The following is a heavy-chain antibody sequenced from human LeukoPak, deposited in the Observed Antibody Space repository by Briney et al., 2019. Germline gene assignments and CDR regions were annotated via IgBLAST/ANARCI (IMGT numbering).Heavy chain of an antibody. V-gene: IGHV3-23*01. J-gene: IGHJ4*02. CDR1: GFTFSSYA. D-gene: IGHD2-21*01. CDR2: LTNSGSNT. CDR3: AKSVVVVRVSPGLHY. Sequence: AGGSLRLSCAASGFTFSSYAMSGVRQAPGKGLEWVSSLTNSGSNTYYADSVKGRFTISRDNSKNTLYLQMNSLRAEDTAVYYCAKSVVVVRVSPGLHYWGQGTLFTVSS.